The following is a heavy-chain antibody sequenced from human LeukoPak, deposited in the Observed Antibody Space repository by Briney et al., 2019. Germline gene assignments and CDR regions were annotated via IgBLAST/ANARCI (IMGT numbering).Heavy chain of an antibody. Sequence: SETLSLTCTVSGGSISSSSYYWGWIRQPPGKGLEWIGSIYYSGSTYYNPSLKSRVTISVDTSKNQFSLKLSPVTAADTAVYYCVGPQYSGSYPRPIFDYWGQGTLVTVSS. D-gene: IGHD1-26*01. CDR1: GGSISSSSYY. CDR3: VGPQYSGSYPRPIFDY. CDR2: IYYSGST. V-gene: IGHV4-39*07. J-gene: IGHJ4*02.